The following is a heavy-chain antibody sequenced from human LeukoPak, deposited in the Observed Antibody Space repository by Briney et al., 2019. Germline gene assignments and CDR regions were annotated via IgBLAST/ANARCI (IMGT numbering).Heavy chain of an antibody. CDR2: IYYTGRT. CDR3: ARLSSGWYYYYYMDV. D-gene: IGHD6-19*01. V-gene: IGHV4-39*01. CDR1: GASISNNYHY. Sequence: ISTVSGASISNNYHYWGWIRQPPGKGLEWIGTIYYTGRTYYTPSLKSRVIISVDTSKNQFSLKLSSVTAADTAVYYCARLSSGWYYYYYMDVWGKGTTVTVSS. J-gene: IGHJ6*03.